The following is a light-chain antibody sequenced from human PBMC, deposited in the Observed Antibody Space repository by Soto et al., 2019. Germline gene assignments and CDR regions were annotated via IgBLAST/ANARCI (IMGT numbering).Light chain of an antibody. CDR3: NSYAGSYNFGCV. V-gene: IGLV2-8*01. CDR2: EVT. Sequence: QSVLAQPPSASGSPGQSVTISCTGTSSDVGGYNYVSWYQQHPGKASKLIIYEVTKRPSGVPDRFSGSKSGNTASLTVSGLQAEDEADYYCNSYAGSYNFGCVFGTGTKVTVL. J-gene: IGLJ1*01. CDR1: SSDVGGYNY.